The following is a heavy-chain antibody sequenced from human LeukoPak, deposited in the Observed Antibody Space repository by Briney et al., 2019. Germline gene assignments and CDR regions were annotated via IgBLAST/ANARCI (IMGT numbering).Heavy chain of an antibody. Sequence: GGSLRLSCAASGFTFSSYELNWVRQAPGKGLEWVSYITTSGRTIYYADSVKGRFTISRDNAKNSLYLQMNSLRAEDTAVYYCARGEDYGTNSFDYWGQGTLVTVSS. CDR2: ITTSGRTI. D-gene: IGHD4-17*01. CDR1: GFTFSSYE. V-gene: IGHV3-48*03. CDR3: ARGEDYGTNSFDY. J-gene: IGHJ4*02.